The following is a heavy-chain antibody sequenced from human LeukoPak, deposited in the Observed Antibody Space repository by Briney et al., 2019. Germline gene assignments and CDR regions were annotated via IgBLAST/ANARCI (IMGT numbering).Heavy chain of an antibody. Sequence: SVKVSCKASGGTFSRYAISWVRQAPGQGLEWMRRIIPIFGTANYAQKFQGRVTITADKSTSTPYMELSSLRSEDTAVYYCARDADPLTYYYDSSGYYFDYWGPGIMVTVSS. J-gene: IGHJ4*02. CDR2: IIPIFGTA. CDR3: ARDADPLTYYYDSSGYYFDY. CDR1: GGTFSRYA. V-gene: IGHV1-69*06. D-gene: IGHD3-22*01.